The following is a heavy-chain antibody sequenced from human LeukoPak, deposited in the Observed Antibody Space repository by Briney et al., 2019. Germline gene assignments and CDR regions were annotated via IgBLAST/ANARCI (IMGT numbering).Heavy chain of an antibody. CDR3: VRLRRNSDTSGFYYYYDF. V-gene: IGHV3-21*01. Sequence: GGSLRLSCAASGYTFSSYSITWVRQAPGKGLEWVSSISVRSNYIYYADSVRGRSRLSRDDARDSLYLQMNSLRAEDTAVYYCVRLRRNSDTSGFYYYYDFWGQGTLVTVS. CDR2: ISVRSNYI. J-gene: IGHJ4*02. D-gene: IGHD3-22*01. CDR1: GYTFSSYS.